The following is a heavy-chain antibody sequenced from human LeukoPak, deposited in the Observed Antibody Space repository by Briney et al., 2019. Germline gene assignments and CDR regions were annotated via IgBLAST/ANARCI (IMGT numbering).Heavy chain of an antibody. V-gene: IGHV3-7*01. CDR1: GFTLSSYW. D-gene: IGHD3-10*01. J-gene: IGHJ6*03. Sequence: QTGGSLRLSCAASGFTLSSYWMSWVRQAPGKGLEWVANIKQDGSEKYYVDSVKGRFTISRDNAKNSLYLQMNSLRAEDTAVYYCASWGFGELLGYYYYMDVWGKGTTVTISS. CDR2: IKQDGSEK. CDR3: ASWGFGELLGYYYYMDV.